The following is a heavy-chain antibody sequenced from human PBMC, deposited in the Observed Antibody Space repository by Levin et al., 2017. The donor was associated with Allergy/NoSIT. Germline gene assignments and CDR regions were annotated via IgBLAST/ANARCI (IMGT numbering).Heavy chain of an antibody. V-gene: IGHV3-15*01. CDR2: SKRQSDGGTT. J-gene: IGHJ4*02. Sequence: GGSLRLSCAGSGFSLNVAWMSWVRQAPGKGLEGVGRSKRQSDGGTTDYAASVKGRFTISRDDSKNTLYLEMKSLRSEDAGVYYCATEWDFWGQGTRVNVSS. CDR3: ATEWDF. CDR1: GFSLNVAW.